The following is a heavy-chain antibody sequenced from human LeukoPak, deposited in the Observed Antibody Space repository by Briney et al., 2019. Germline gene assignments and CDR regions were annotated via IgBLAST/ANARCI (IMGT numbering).Heavy chain of an antibody. V-gene: IGHV4-61*01. Sequence: SETLSLTCTVSGDSVSGISFYWSWIRQPPGKGLQYIGYIQYSASTNYNPSLKSRVTISVDTSKNQFSLKLSSVTAADTAVYYCARYYDRSGYWSTPHFDYRGQGTLVTVSS. CDR1: GDSVSGISFY. D-gene: IGHD3-22*01. CDR2: IQYSAST. CDR3: ARYYDRSGYWSTPHFDY. J-gene: IGHJ4*02.